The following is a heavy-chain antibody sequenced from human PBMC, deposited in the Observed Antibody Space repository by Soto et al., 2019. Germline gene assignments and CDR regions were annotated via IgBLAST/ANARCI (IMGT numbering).Heavy chain of an antibody. D-gene: IGHD1-1*01. CDR1: GLPFSASG. V-gene: IGHV3-33*01. CDR2: IWSDGSKE. CDR3: ARDKGTTCVDN. Sequence: GGSLRLSCAASGLPFSASGMHWVRQAPGKGLEWVEMIWSDGSKEYYADSVKGRFTITRDNSKNMIFLQMDRLRAEDTAVYYCARDKGTTCVDNCGQGNMVTVPT. J-gene: IGHJ4*02.